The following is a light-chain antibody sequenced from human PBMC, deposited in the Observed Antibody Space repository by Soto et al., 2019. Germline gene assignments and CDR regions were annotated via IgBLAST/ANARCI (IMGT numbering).Light chain of an antibody. CDR2: DVV. CDR3: SSYTTSSTVL. V-gene: IGLV2-14*03. J-gene: IGLJ2*01. CDR1: SSDIGTYTF. Sequence: QSALTQPASVSASPGQSITISCTGSSSDIGTYTFVSWYQQHPGKVPKLMVYDVVNRPSGASNRFSGSKSGNTASLTISGLQAEDEADYYCSSYTTSSTVLFGGGTKVTVL.